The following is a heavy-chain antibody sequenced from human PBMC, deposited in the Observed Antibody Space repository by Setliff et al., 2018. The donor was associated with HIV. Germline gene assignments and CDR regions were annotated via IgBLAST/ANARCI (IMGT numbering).Heavy chain of an antibody. CDR2: INVGSGNT. CDR1: GYGFTRKI. V-gene: IGHV1-3*01. D-gene: IGHD6-13*01. Sequence: AASVKVSCKASGYGFTRKIIHWVRQAPGQRLEWMGWINVGSGNTKYSLRFQDRVTLTRDTSATTAYMELSSLRSEDTAVYYCAREQLGFGPPRGMDVWGQGTTVTVFS. J-gene: IGHJ6*02. CDR3: AREQLGFGPPRGMDV.